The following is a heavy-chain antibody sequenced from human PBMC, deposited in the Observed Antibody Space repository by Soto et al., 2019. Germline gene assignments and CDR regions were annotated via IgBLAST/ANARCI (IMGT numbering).Heavy chain of an antibody. D-gene: IGHD6-6*01. J-gene: IGHJ4*02. CDR2: ISDDGNNK. CDR1: GFTFSSYT. V-gene: IGHV3-30-3*01. CDR3: ARRIAARPGPFDY. Sequence: GGSLRLSCAASGFTFSSYTMHWVRQTPGKGLEWVAVISDDGNNKYYADAVKGRFTISRDNSKNTLYLEMNSLRAEDTAVYYCARRIAARPGPFDYWGRGALVTVSS.